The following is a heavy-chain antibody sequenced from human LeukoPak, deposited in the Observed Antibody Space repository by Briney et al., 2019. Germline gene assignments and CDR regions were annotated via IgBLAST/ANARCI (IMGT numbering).Heavy chain of an antibody. V-gene: IGHV1-46*01. CDR3: AREGANSYYNVLFDY. Sequence: ASVKVSCKASGYTFTSYYMHWVRQAPGQGLEWMGIINPSGGSTSYAQKFQGRVTMTRDMSTSTVYMELSSLRSEDTAVYYCAREGANSYYNVLFDYWGQGTLVTVSS. CDR1: GYTFTSYY. D-gene: IGHD3-10*01. CDR2: INPSGGST. J-gene: IGHJ4*02.